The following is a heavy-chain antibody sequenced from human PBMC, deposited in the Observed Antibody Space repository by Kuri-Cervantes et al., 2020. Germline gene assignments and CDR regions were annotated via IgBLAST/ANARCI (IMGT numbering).Heavy chain of an antibody. D-gene: IGHD3-9*01. CDR2: IYSKTDSGTT. CDR1: GFTFGDYA. Sequence: GESLKISCTASGFTFGDYAMSWVRQAPGKGLEWIGRIYSKTDSGTTDYAAPVKGRFTISRDDSKTTLFLQMNSLKTEDTAVYYCTTEYYDVLTGYYNFDYWGQGTLVTVSS. J-gene: IGHJ4*02. CDR3: TTEYYDVLTGYYNFDY. V-gene: IGHV3-15*01.